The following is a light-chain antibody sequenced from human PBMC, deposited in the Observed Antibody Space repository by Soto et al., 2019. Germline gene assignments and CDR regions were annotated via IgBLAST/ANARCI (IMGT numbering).Light chain of an antibody. CDR2: QVS. J-gene: IGKJ1*01. CDR1: QSLVYSDGNTY. CDR3: VQFAHFPLT. V-gene: IGKV2-24*01. Sequence: DIVLTQTPLSSPVTLGQPASISCRSSQSLVYSDGNTYLSWLQQRPGQPPRFLIYQVSNRFYGVRDRFSGRGAGRDLTLEMNCGEAAEAVVYYCVQFAHFPLTCGQGTKVEIK.